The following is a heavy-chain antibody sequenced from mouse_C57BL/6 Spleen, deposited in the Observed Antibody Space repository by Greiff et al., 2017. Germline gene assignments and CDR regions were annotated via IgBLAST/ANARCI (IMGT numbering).Heavy chain of an antibody. V-gene: IGHV1-7*01. D-gene: IGHD1-1*01. CDR3: ARSFITTVVAPYAMDY. Sequence: VHLVESGAELAKPGASVKLSCKASGYTFTSYWMHWVKQRPGQGLEWIGYINPSSGYTKYNQKFKDKATLTADKSSSTAYMQLSSLTYEDSAVYYCARSFITTVVAPYAMDYWGQGTSVTVSS. CDR1: GYTFTSYW. J-gene: IGHJ4*01. CDR2: INPSSGYT.